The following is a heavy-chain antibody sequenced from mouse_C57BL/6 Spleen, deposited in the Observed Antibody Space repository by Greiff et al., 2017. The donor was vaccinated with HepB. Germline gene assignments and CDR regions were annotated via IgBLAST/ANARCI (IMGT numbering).Heavy chain of an antibody. CDR1: GFTFSSYA. D-gene: IGHD2-5*01. V-gene: IGHV5-4*01. J-gene: IGHJ4*01. Sequence: EVHLVESGGGLVKPGGSLKLSCAASGFTFSSYAMSWVRQTPEKRLEWVATISDGGSYTYYPDNVKGRFTISRDNAKNNLYLQMSHLKSEDTAMYYFARVGYSSNYDAMDYWGQGTSVTVSS. CDR2: ISDGGSYT. CDR3: ARVGYSSNYDAMDY.